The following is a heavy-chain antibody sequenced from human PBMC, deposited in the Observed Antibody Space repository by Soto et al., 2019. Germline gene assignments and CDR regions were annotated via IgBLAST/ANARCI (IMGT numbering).Heavy chain of an antibody. D-gene: IGHD3-3*01. CDR1: GFSLSTTGVG. J-gene: IGHJ3*01. Sequence: ESGPTLGKPPQTLTLTCTFSGFSLSTTGVGVGWIRQPPGKALEWLALIYWDNDKRYSPSLKSRLTIAKDTSNNQVVLIRTNMDPVDTGTYYCAHRRIDGSGRWNHGALDVWGQGTMVTVSS. CDR2: IYWDNDK. V-gene: IGHV2-5*02. CDR3: AHRRIDGSGRWNHGALDV.